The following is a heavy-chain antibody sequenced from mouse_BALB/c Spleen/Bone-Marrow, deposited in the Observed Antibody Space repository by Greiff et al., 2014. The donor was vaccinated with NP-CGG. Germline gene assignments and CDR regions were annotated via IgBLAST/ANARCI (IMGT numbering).Heavy chain of an antibody. CDR3: ARSYGNYWFAY. D-gene: IGHD2-1*01. CDR1: GYTFTSYW. V-gene: IGHV1S81*02. CDR2: INPSNGRT. Sequence: QVQLQQSGAELVKPGASVKLSCKASGYTFTSYWMHWVKQRPGQGLEWIGEINPSNGRTNYNEKFKSKATLTVDKSSSTAYMQLSSLTSEDSAVYYCARSYGNYWFAYWGQGTLVTVSA. J-gene: IGHJ3*01.